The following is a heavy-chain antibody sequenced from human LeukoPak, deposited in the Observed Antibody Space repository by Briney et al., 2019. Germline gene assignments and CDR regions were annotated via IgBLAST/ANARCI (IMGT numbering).Heavy chain of an antibody. CDR1: GFTFSNYA. CDR2: ISGSGGNT. CDR3: AREAYDSSGSYFDY. V-gene: IGHV3-23*01. D-gene: IGHD3-22*01. Sequence: GGSLRLSCAASGFTFSNYAMNWVRQAPGKGLEWVSSISGSGGNTYYADSVKGRFTISRDNSKNTLYLQMNRLRADDTAVYYCAREAYDSSGSYFDYWGQGTLVTVSS. J-gene: IGHJ4*02.